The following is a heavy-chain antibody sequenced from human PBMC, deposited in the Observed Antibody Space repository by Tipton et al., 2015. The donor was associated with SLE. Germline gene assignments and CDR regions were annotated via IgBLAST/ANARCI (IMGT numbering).Heavy chain of an antibody. J-gene: IGHJ4*02. CDR3: ARFSGGRIDY. D-gene: IGHD6-25*01. Sequence: SGVIFSTLAMSWVRQAPGKGLEWVSGISADEGYTVYADSVKGRFTISRDNTKNTLYLQMNSLRAEDTAVYYCARFSGGRIDYWGQGTLVTVSS. V-gene: IGHV3-74*01. CDR1: GVIFSTLA. CDR2: ISADEGYT.